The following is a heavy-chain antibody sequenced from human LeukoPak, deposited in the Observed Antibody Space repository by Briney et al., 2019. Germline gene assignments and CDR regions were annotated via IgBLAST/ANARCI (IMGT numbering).Heavy chain of an antibody. V-gene: IGHV3-20*04. J-gene: IGHJ4*02. CDR2: INWNGGST. D-gene: IGHD3-3*01. Sequence: GGSLRLSXAPSGFIFEDYGMHWVRQAPGKGLEWVSGINWNGGSTCYADSVKGRFTISRDNAKNSLYLQMNSLRAEDTALYYCARWGSGYNLFDYWGQGILVTVSS. CDR3: ARWGSGYNLFDY. CDR1: GFIFEDYG.